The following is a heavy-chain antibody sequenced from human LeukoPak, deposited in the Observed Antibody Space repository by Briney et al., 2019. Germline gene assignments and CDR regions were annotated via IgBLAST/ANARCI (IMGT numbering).Heavy chain of an antibody. CDR3: ASSSSWYGWFDP. J-gene: IGHJ5*02. V-gene: IGHV3-21*01. D-gene: IGHD6-13*01. CDR2: ISSSSSYI. CDR1: GFTFSSYS. Sequence: GGSLRLSCAASGFTFSSYSMNWVRQAPGKGLEWVSSISSSSSYIYYADSVKGRFTISRDNAKNSLYLQMNSLRAEDTAVYYSASSSSWYGWFDPWGQGTLVTVSS.